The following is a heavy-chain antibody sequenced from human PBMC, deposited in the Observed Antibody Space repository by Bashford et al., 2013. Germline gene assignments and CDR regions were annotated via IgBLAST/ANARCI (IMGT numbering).Heavy chain of an antibody. CDR2: ISYDGATT. Sequence: GSLRLSCVASGFIFHKHAMHWVRQAPGKGLEWVTLISYDGATTYSADSVKGRFTISRDNSMNTLYLQMNSLRPEDTATYYCARVLTENVYYSGLAVWGQGTKVTVSS. CDR1: GFIFHKHA. D-gene: IGHD3-9*01. J-gene: IGHJ6*02. V-gene: IGHV3-30*14. CDR3: ARVLTENVYYSGLAV.